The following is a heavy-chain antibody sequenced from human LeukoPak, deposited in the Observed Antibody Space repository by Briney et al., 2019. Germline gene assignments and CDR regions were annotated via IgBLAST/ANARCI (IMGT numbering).Heavy chain of an antibody. CDR3: ARLRYSSKNFDY. Sequence: GGSLRLSCAASAFSLSAYNMNWVRQAPGKGLEWVANIKQDGSEKYYVDSVKGRFTISRDNAKNSLYLQMNSLRADDTAVYYCARLRYSSKNFDYWGQGTLVTVSS. D-gene: IGHD6-19*01. CDR1: AFSLSAYN. V-gene: IGHV3-7*01. CDR2: IKQDGSEK. J-gene: IGHJ4*02.